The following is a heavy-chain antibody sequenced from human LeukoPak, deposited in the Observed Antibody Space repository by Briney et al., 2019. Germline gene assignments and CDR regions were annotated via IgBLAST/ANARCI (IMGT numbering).Heavy chain of an antibody. V-gene: IGHV3-74*01. CDR3: ARRSAAKDAFDI. CDR1: GFTFSGAW. D-gene: IGHD6-25*01. J-gene: IGHJ3*02. Sequence: GGSLRLSCTASGFTFSGAWMHWVRQAPGKGLVWVSCINSDGSTTSYADSVKGRFIISRDNAKNTLYLQMNSLRVEDTAVYYCARRSAAKDAFDIWGQGTMVTVSS. CDR2: INSDGSTT.